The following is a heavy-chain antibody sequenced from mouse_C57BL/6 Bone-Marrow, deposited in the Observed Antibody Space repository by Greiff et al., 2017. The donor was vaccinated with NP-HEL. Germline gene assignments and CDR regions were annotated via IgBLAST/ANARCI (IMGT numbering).Heavy chain of an antibody. V-gene: IGHV5-6*02. CDR3: ARRPFAY. CDR1: GFTFSSYG. CDR2: ISSGGSYT. J-gene: IGHJ3*01. Sequence: EVLLVESGGDLVKPGGSLKLSCAASGFTFSSYGMSWVRQTPDKRLEWVATISSGGSYTYYPDSVKGRITIARDNAKNTLYLQMSSLKSEDTAMYYCARRPFAYWGQGTRVTVSA.